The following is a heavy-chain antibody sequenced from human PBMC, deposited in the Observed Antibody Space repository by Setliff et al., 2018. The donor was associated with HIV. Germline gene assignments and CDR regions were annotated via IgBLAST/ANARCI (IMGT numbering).Heavy chain of an antibody. V-gene: IGHV5-51*01. Sequence: PGESLKISCQGFGYSFVSYWIGWVRQMPGKRLEWMWIIYPGDSDTRYSPSFQGQVTISVDKSISTAYLHWSSLRASDTPMFYCARRRGYCTSTSCSDAFDIWGKGTVVTVSS. CDR1: GYSFVSYW. J-gene: IGHJ3*02. CDR2: IYPGDSDT. D-gene: IGHD2-2*01. CDR3: ARRRGYCTSTSCSDAFDI.